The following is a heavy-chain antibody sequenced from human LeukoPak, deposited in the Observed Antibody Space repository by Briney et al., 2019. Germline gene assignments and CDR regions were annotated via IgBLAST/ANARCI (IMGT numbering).Heavy chain of an antibody. V-gene: IGHV4-34*01. D-gene: IGHD3-10*01. CDR2: INHSGST. CDR1: GGSFSGYY. CDR3: ARLISSGSYYSRMDV. Sequence: SETLSLTCAVYGGSFSGYYWSWIRQPPGKGLEWIGEINHSGSTNYNPSLKSRVTISVDTSKNQFSLKLSSVTAADTAVYYCARLISSGSYYSRMDVWGKGTTVTISS. J-gene: IGHJ6*03.